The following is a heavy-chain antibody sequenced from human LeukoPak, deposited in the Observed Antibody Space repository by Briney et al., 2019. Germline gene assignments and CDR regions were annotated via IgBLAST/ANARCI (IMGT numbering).Heavy chain of an antibody. CDR1: GGSISSYY. V-gene: IGHV4-59*12. Sequence: SETLSLTCTVSGGSISSYYWSWIRQPPGKGLEWIGYIYYTGGTNYNPSLKSRVTISVDTSKNQFSLKLTSVTAADTAVFYCVKFKRRPRTYSYDYEFWGQGTLVTVSP. D-gene: IGHD5-18*01. CDR2: IYYTGGT. CDR3: VKFKRRPRTYSYDYEF. J-gene: IGHJ4*02.